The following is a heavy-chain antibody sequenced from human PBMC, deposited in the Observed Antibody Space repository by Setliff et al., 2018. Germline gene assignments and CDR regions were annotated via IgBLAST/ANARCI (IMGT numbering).Heavy chain of an antibody. CDR2: ISGSGGDT. CDR1: GFSFNNYA. J-gene: IGHJ4*02. V-gene: IGHV3-23*01. CDR3: ARIFLYGTSWYFDN. Sequence: GGSLRLSCAASGFSFNNYAMNWVRQAPGKGLEWVSGISGSGGDTYYADSVKGRFTISRDNSKNTVYLQMNSLRAEDTAVYFCARIFLYGTSWYFDNWGQGPLVTVSS. D-gene: IGHD3-3*01.